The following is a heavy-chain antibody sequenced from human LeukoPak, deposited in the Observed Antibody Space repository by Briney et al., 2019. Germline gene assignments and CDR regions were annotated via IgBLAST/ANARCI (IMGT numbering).Heavy chain of an antibody. Sequence: ASVKVSCKASGYTFTSYGISWVGQAPGQGLEWMGWISAYNGNTNYAQKLQGRVTMTTDTSTSTAYMELRSLRSDDTAVYYCARGGLWFGESQKSYYYYYMDVWGKGTTVTVSS. V-gene: IGHV1-18*01. CDR1: GYTFTSYG. J-gene: IGHJ6*03. D-gene: IGHD3-10*01. CDR3: ARGGLWFGESQKSYYYYYMDV. CDR2: ISAYNGNT.